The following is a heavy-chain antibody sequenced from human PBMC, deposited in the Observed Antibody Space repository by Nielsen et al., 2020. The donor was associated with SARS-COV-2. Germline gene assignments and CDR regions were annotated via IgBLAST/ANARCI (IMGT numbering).Heavy chain of an antibody. V-gene: IGHV3-7*01. CDR1: GFTFSSYW. CDR2: IKQDGSEK. Sequence: GGSLRLSCAASGFTFSSYWMSWVRQAPGKGLEWVANIKQDGSEKYYVDSVKGRFTISRDNAKNSLYLQMYSLRAEDTAVYYCASLYSSSWYFDYWGQGTLVTVSS. CDR3: ASLYSSSWYFDY. J-gene: IGHJ4*02. D-gene: IGHD6-13*01.